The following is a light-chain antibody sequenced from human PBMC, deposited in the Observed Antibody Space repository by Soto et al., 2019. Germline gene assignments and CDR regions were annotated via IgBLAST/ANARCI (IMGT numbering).Light chain of an antibody. J-gene: IGKJ1*01. CDR3: QHYNSFSRT. V-gene: IGKV1-5*03. CDR2: KAA. Sequence: DIQMTQSPSTLSASVGDRVAITCRASDNIAPWVAWYQQKPGKAPKLLIYKAANLADEVPSRFAGSGSGTDFTLTIPRLQPDDFATYYCQHYNSFSRTVGQGTKVDI. CDR1: DNIAPW.